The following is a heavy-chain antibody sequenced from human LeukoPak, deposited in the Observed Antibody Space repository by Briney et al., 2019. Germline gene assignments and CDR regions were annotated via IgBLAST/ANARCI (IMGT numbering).Heavy chain of an antibody. Sequence: SETLSLTCTVSGGSISSYYWSWIRQPAGKGLEWIGRIYTSGSTNYNPSLKSRVTISVDKSKNQFSLKLSSVTAADTAVYYCARGGQPIVGAGFNPALYYMDVWGKGTTVTVSS. V-gene: IGHV4-4*07. CDR3: ARGGQPIVGAGFNPALYYMDV. CDR1: GGSISSYY. J-gene: IGHJ6*03. D-gene: IGHD1-26*01. CDR2: IYTSGST.